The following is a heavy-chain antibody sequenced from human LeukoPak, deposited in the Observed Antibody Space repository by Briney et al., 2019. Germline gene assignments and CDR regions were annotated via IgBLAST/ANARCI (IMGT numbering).Heavy chain of an antibody. CDR3: ARGSLGTPTGEYYFDY. CDR2: IIPIFGTA. Sequence: SVKVSCKASAYTFTSYDINWVRQAPGQGLEWMGGIIPIFGTANYAQKFQGRVTITADESTSTAYMELSSLRSEDTAVYYCARGSLGTPTGEYYFDYWGQGTLVTVSS. V-gene: IGHV1-69*13. J-gene: IGHJ4*02. D-gene: IGHD3-10*01. CDR1: AYTFTSYD.